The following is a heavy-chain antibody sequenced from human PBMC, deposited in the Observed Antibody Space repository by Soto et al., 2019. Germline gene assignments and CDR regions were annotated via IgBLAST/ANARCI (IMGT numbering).Heavy chain of an antibody. V-gene: IGHV4-61*01. CDR3: AVGYWYCSGGNGFSDSDY. CDR2: IYYRGSP. D-gene: IGHD2-15*01. Sequence: SETLSLTCTVSGGSVSSGSYYWSWIRQPPGKGLEWIGYIYYRGSPNYNPSLKSRVTISVGTSKNQFSLKLSSVTAADTAVYFCAVGYWYCSGGNGFSDSDYWRQGTLDTVSS. CDR1: GGSVSSGSYY. J-gene: IGHJ4*02.